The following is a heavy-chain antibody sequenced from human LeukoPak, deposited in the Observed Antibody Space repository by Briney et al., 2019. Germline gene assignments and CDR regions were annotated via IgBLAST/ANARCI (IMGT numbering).Heavy chain of an antibody. CDR2: MNPNSGNT. D-gene: IGHD6-19*01. CDR1: GYTFTSYD. V-gene: IGHV1-8*01. Sequence: ASVKVSCKASGYTFTSYDINWVRQATGQGLEWMGWMNPNSGNTGYAQKFQGRVTMTRNTSISTAYMELSSLRSEDTAVYCCARSSYSSGWYPPYYFDYWGQGTLVTVSS. J-gene: IGHJ4*02. CDR3: ARSSYSSGWYPPYYFDY.